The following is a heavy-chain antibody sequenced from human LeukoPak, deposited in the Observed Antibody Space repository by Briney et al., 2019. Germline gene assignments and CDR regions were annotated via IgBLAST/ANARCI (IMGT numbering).Heavy chain of an antibody. D-gene: IGHD3-22*01. CDR3: ATDAFSFGSSGYGTINS. Sequence: GGSLRLSCAASGFSFSRYWMSWVRQAPGKGLEWVANIKQDGSEKYYVESVKGRFTISRDNAKKTLYLQMNSLSAEDTAVYYCATDAFSFGSSGYGTINSWGQGALVTVSS. CDR1: GFSFSRYW. CDR2: IKQDGSEK. J-gene: IGHJ4*02. V-gene: IGHV3-7*01.